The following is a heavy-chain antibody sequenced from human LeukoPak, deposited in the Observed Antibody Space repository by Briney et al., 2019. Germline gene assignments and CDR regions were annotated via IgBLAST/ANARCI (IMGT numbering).Heavy chain of an antibody. CDR1: GGSINNYY. V-gene: IGHV4-59*01. D-gene: IGHD4-11*01. Sequence: SETLSLTCTVSGGSINNYYWTWIRQPPGKGLEWIGSIFYSGRTNYNPSLRNRVFISVDTSNNQFSLKLSSVTAADTAVYYCAREDYSGGNNWLDFWGQGTLVTVSS. CDR3: AREDYSGGNNWLDF. CDR2: IFYSGRT. J-gene: IGHJ5*01.